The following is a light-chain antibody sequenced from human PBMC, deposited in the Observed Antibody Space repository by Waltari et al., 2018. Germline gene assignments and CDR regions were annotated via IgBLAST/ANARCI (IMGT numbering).Light chain of an antibody. CDR3: LQDYLYPWT. Sequence: AIQMTQSPSSLSASVGDSVTINCRASQDIRDDLGWYQQKPGKAPNLLIYAASTCQSGVPSRFSGSGSGTDFTLTINSLQPEDFATYYCLQDYLYPWTFGQGTKVEI. V-gene: IGKV1-6*01. CDR2: AAS. CDR1: QDIRDD. J-gene: IGKJ1*01.